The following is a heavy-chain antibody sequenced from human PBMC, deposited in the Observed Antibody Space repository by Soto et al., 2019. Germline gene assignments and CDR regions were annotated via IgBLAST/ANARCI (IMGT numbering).Heavy chain of an antibody. CDR2: ISFDGSKK. D-gene: IGHD4-4*01. CDR1: GFTFSRYG. CDR3: AKEAGSVTFDF. J-gene: IGHJ4*02. Sequence: QVQLVESGGGVVQPGRSPRLSCAASGFTFSRYGMHWVRQAPGKGLEWVAVISFDGSKKYYAESVTGRFTISRDNSKNTLYLQVNSLRAEDTAVYYCAKEAGSVTFDFWGQATLVTVSS. V-gene: IGHV3-30*18.